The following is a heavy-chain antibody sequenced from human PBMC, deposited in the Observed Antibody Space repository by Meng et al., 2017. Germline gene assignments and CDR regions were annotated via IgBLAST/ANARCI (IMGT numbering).Heavy chain of an antibody. Sequence: HLQQVGSGLLKPSETLSLTCAVDGGSFSGYYWSWIRQPPGKGLEWIGEINHSGSTNYNPSLKSRVTISVDTSKNQFSLKLSSVTAADTAVYYCARGSMFGATVTKIDYWGQGTLVTVSS. J-gene: IGHJ4*02. V-gene: IGHV4-34*01. D-gene: IGHD4-17*01. CDR2: INHSGST. CDR3: ARGSMFGATVTKIDY. CDR1: GGSFSGYY.